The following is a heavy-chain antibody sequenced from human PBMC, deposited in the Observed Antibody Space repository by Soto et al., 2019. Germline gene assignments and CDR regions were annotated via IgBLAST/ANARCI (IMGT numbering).Heavy chain of an antibody. D-gene: IGHD1-1*01. CDR1: GYTFPGYF. Sequence: QVQLVQSGAEVRKPGASVKVSCEASGYTFPGYFMHWLRQAPGQGLEWVGWIKPDSGGTNYAQKFQGRVTMTRDMSTNTAYMELSWLRSDDTAVYYCVRDKDETAGLVFDIWGQGTMVTVSS. V-gene: IGHV1-2*02. CDR2: IKPDSGGT. J-gene: IGHJ3*02. CDR3: VRDKDETAGLVFDI.